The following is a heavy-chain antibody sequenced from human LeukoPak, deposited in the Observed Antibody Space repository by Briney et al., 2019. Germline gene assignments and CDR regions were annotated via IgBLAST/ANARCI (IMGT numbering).Heavy chain of an antibody. V-gene: IGHV4-39*01. CDR3: ARHPQMATIERGFDY. J-gene: IGHJ4*02. CDR2: IYYSGST. D-gene: IGHD5-24*01. Sequence: PSETLSLTCTVSGGSISSSSYYWGWIRLPPGKGLEWIGSIYYSGSTYYNPSLKSRVTISVDTSKNQFSLKLSSVTAADTAVYYCARHPQMATIERGFDYWGQGTLVTVSS. CDR1: GGSISSSSYY.